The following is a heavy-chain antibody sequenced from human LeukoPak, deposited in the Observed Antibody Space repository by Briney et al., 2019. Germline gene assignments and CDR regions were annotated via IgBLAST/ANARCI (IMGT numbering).Heavy chain of an antibody. Sequence: ASVKVSCKASGYTFTSYGISWVRQAPGQGLEWMGWISAYNGNTNYAQKLQGRVTMTTDTSTSTAYMELRSLRSDDTAVYYCARVTMYYYGSGSYYAYWGQGTLVTVSS. J-gene: IGHJ4*02. CDR2: ISAYNGNT. V-gene: IGHV1-18*01. CDR3: ARVTMYYYGSGSYYAY. CDR1: GYTFTSYG. D-gene: IGHD3-10*01.